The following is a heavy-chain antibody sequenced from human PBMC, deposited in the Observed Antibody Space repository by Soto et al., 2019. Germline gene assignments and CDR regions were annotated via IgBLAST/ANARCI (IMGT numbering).Heavy chain of an antibody. V-gene: IGHV2-5*01. CDR3: AHRLPGPSGYDV. CDR1: GFSLTSGVVG. D-gene: IGHD6-13*01. CDR2: IYWNDER. J-gene: IGHJ6*02. Sequence: QITLKESGPTLVKPTQTLTLTCTFSGFSLTSGVVGVGWIRQPPGEALEWLALIYWNDERYYNPSLRNRLTLTRDTSKNQVVLTMTNMDPVDTATYYCAHRLPGPSGYDVWGQGTTVTVSS.